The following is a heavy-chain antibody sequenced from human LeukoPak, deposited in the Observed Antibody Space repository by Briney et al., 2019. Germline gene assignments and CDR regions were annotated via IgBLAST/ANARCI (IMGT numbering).Heavy chain of an antibody. V-gene: IGHV1-8*01. D-gene: IGHD3-10*01. CDR3: AIRVRGVITSFGAFDI. Sequence: GASVKVSCKASGGSFNTYAINWVRQATGQGLEWMGWMSPNSGNTGYAQKFQGRVTMTRNTSISTAYMELSSLRSEDTAVYYCAIRVRGVITSFGAFDIWGQGTMVTVSS. CDR2: MSPNSGNT. CDR1: GGSFNTYA. J-gene: IGHJ3*02.